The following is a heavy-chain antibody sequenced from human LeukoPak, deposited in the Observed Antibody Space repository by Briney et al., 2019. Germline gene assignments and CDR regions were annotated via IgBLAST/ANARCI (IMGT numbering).Heavy chain of an antibody. J-gene: IGHJ5*02. CDR2: INHSGST. CDR1: GGSFSGYY. D-gene: IGHD3-3*01. V-gene: IGHV4-34*01. Sequence: SETLSLTCAVYGGSFSGYYWSWIRQPPGKGLEWIGEINHSGSTNYNPSLKSRVTISVDTSKNQFSLKLSSVTAADTAVYYCASNYYDFRSGYANWFDPWGQGTLVTVSS. CDR3: ASNYYDFRSGYANWFDP.